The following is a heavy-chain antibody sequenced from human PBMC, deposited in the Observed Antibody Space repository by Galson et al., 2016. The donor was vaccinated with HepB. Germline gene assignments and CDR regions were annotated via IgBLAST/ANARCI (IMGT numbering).Heavy chain of an antibody. J-gene: IGHJ6*02. CDR3: ARSSPDYNFAMDV. V-gene: IGHV2-5*02. CDR2: VFWDNDK. Sequence: PALVKPTQTLTLTCTYSGFSLTTTGVAVSWIRQPPGAALEWVGLVFWDNDKKYSQSLKTRITVSKDTSKNQVVLTMTNVRPADTATYFCARSSPDYNFAMDVWGQGLAVTV. CDR1: GFSLTTTGVA.